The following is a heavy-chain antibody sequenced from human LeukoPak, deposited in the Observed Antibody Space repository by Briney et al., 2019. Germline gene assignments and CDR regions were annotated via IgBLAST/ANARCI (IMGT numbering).Heavy chain of an antibody. CDR3: ARHLWLSGNDY. CDR2: ISSSGSTE. V-gene: IGHV3-48*03. CDR1: GFTFSSYE. J-gene: IGHJ4*02. D-gene: IGHD5-18*01. Sequence: GGSLRLSCAASGFTFSSYEMNWVRQAPGKGLEWVSYISSSGSTEYYADSVKGRFTISRDNAKNSLYLQMNNLRAEDTAVYYCARHLWLSGNDYWGQGTLVTVSS.